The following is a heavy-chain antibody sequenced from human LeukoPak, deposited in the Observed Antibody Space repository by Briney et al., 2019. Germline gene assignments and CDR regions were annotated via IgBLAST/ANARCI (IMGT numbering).Heavy chain of an antibody. CDR1: GFTVSSNY. V-gene: IGHV3-23*01. D-gene: IGHD3-10*01. Sequence: GGSLRLSCAASGFTVSSNYMSWVRQAPGKGLEWVSAISGSGGSTYYADSVKGRFTISRDNSKNTLYLQMNSLRAEDTAVYYCAKDRGYYGSGIVWGQGTLVTVSS. CDR2: ISGSGGST. J-gene: IGHJ4*02. CDR3: AKDRGYYGSGIV.